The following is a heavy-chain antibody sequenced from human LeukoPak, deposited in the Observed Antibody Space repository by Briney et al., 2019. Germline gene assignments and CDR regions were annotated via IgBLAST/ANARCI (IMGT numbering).Heavy chain of an antibody. CDR1: GFTFSSYC. J-gene: IGHJ6*01. Sequence: GGSVFLTCAASGFTFSSYCMNWARQAPGKGLEWVSFISSYGSTIYYADSVKGRFTISRDNAKNSLYLQMNSLRDEDTAVYFCARNRVAYGMDVWAERQTLTVSS. V-gene: IGHV3-48*02. CDR3: ARNRVAYGMDV. CDR2: ISSYGSTI.